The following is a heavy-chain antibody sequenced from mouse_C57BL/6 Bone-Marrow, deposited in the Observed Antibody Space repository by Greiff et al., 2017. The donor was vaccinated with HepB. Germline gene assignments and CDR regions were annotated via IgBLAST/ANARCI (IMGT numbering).Heavy chain of an antibody. J-gene: IGHJ4*01. CDR3: ARDHYGSSYEDAMDY. Sequence: EVKLMESGGGLVKPGGSLKLSCAASGFTFSSYAMSWVRQTPEKRLEWVATISDGGSYTYYPDNVKGRFTISRDNAKNNLYLQMSHLKSEDTAMYDCARDHYGSSYEDAMDYWGQGTSVTVSS. CDR1: GFTFSSYA. CDR2: ISDGGSYT. D-gene: IGHD1-1*01. V-gene: IGHV5-4*01.